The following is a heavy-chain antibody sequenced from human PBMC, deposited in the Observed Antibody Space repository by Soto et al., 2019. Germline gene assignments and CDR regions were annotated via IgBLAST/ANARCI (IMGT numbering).Heavy chain of an antibody. CDR2: IYYSGST. Sequence: PSETLSLTCTVSGGSISSYYWSWIRQPPGKGPEWIGYIYYSGSTNYNPSLKSRVTISVDTSKNQFSLKLSSVTAADTAVYYCARGYSSSSPLDYWGQGTLVTVSS. D-gene: IGHD6-6*01. V-gene: IGHV4-59*01. J-gene: IGHJ4*02. CDR1: GGSISSYY. CDR3: ARGYSSSSPLDY.